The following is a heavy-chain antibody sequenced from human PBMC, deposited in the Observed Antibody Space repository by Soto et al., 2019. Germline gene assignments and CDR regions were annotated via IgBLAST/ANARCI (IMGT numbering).Heavy chain of an antibody. Sequence: SGGSLRLSCEATGFNVSGVFMTWVRQAPGKGLEWVSVIYSGERAYYSDSVKGRFAISRDSSKNTLLLQLNRLRVEDTAVYYCAIRDDAYYLGMNVWGQGTTVTVSS. J-gene: IGHJ6*02. CDR1: GFNVSGVF. D-gene: IGHD3-3*02. V-gene: IGHV3-53*01. CDR2: IYSGERA. CDR3: AIRDDAYYLGMNV.